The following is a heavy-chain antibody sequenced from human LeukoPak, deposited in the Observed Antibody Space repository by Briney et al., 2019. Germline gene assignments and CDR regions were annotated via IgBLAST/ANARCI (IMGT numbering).Heavy chain of an antibody. J-gene: IGHJ4*02. CDR2: ISGSGGST. D-gene: IGHD2-21*01. Sequence: GGSLRLSCAASGFTFSSYAMSWVRQAPGKGLEWVSAISGSGGSTYYADSVKGRFTISSDNSENTLYLQMNSLRAEDTAVYYCAKENLGALFVPGTDYWGQGTLVTVSS. V-gene: IGHV3-23*01. CDR1: GFTFSSYA. CDR3: AKENLGALFVPGTDY.